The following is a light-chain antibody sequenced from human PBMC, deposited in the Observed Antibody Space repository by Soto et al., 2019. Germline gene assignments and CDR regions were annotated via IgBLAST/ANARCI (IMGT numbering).Light chain of an antibody. CDR2: EVS. CDR3: SSYTSSSTVV. J-gene: IGLJ2*01. CDR1: SSDVGSYNR. V-gene: IGLV2-18*02. Sequence: QSALTQPPSVSGSPGQSVTISCTGTSSDVGSYNRVSWYQQPPGTAPKLMIYEVSNRPSGVPDRFSGSKSGNTASLTISGSQAEDEADYYCSSYTSSSTVVFGGGTKLTVL.